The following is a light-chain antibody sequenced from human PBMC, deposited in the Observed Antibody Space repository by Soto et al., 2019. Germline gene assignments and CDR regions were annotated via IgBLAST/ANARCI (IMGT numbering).Light chain of an antibody. CDR2: GAS. V-gene: IGKV3-20*01. Sequence: EIVLTQSPGTLSLSPGEIATLSCSASQSVSSSYLAWYQQKPGQAPRLLIYGASSRATGIPDRFSGSGSGTDFTLTISRLEPEDFGVYYCQQYGTSPPRTFGQGTKVDIK. CDR3: QQYGTSPPRT. CDR1: QSVSSSY. J-gene: IGKJ1*01.